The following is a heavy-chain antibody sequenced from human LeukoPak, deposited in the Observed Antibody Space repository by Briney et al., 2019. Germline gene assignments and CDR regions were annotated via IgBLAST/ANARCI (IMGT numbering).Heavy chain of an antibody. Sequence: KPSETLSLTCTVSGGSISSSSYYWGWIRQPPGKGLEWIGSIYYSGSTYYNPSLKSRVTISVDTSKNQFSLKLSSVTAADTAVYYCARDPLTTWSPPGSYFDYWGQGTLVTVSS. CDR2: IYYSGST. CDR3: ARDPLTTWSPPGSYFDY. J-gene: IGHJ4*02. V-gene: IGHV4-39*07. D-gene: IGHD3-3*01. CDR1: GGSISSSSYY.